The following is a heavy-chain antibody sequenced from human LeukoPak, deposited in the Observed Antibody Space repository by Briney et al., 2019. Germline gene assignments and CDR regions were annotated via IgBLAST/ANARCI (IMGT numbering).Heavy chain of an antibody. D-gene: IGHD6-13*01. CDR2: ISPSGDST. V-gene: IGHV1-46*01. J-gene: IGHJ4*02. CDR3: ARDAGYRSSWLFDY. CDR1: GYRFTSFY. Sequence: ASVKVSYKASGYRFTSFYIHWVRQAPGQGLEWMGIISPSGDSTRYAQKIQGRVTVTRDMSTSTVYMELSSLTSEDTAVYYCARDAGYRSSWLFDYWGQGTLVTVSS.